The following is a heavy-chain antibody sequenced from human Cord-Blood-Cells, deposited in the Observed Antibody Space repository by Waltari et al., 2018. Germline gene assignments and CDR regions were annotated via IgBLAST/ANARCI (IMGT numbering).Heavy chain of an antibody. J-gene: IGHJ4*02. V-gene: IGHV3-33*01. CDR3: ARNSGGLDY. CDR2: IWYDGSNK. Sequence: QVQLVESGGGVVQPGRSLRLSCAASGFTFSSYGMHWVRQAPGQGLEWVAVIWYDGSNKYYADSVKGRFTISRDNSKNTLYLQMNSLRAEDTAVYYCARNSGGLDYWGQGTLVTVSS. CDR1: GFTFSSYG. D-gene: IGHD3-16*01.